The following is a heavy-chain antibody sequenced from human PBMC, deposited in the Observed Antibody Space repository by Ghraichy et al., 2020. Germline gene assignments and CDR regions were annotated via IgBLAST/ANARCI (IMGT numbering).Heavy chain of an antibody. CDR2: IKQDGSEK. V-gene: IGHV3-7*01. Sequence: GGSLRLSCAASGFTFSSYWMTWVRQAPGKGLEWVANIKQDGSEKYYVGSVKGRFTISRDNAKNSLFLQMNSLRAEDTALYYCARDYYYDSAFDIWGQGTMVTVSS. CDR3: ARDYYYDSAFDI. J-gene: IGHJ3*02. CDR1: GFTFSSYW. D-gene: IGHD3-10*01.